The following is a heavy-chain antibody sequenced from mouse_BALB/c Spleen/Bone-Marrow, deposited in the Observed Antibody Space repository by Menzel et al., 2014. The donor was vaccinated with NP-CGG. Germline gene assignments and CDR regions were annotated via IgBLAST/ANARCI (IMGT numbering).Heavy chain of an antibody. CDR3: ARSGGSSGYGFAY. CDR1: GYTFTSYD. V-gene: IGHV1S56*01. CDR2: IYPGDGST. D-gene: IGHD3-1*01. Sequence: VQLQHSGPELVKPGALVKISCKASGYTFTSYDINWVKQRPGQGLEWIGWIYPGDGSTKYNEKFKGKATLTADKSSSTAYMQLSSLTSENSAVYFCARSGGSSGYGFAYWGQGTLVTVSA. J-gene: IGHJ3*01.